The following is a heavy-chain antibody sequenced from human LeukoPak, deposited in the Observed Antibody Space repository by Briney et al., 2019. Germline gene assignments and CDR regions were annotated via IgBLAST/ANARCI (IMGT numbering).Heavy chain of an antibody. Sequence: GASVKVSCKASGGTFSSYAISWVRQAPGQGLEWMGRIIPILGIANYAQKFQGRVTITADKSTSTAYMELSSLRSGDTAVYYCARDHALQTGTFDAFDIWGQGTMVTVSS. CDR2: IIPILGIA. CDR3: ARDHALQTGTFDAFDI. D-gene: IGHD1-1*01. J-gene: IGHJ3*02. V-gene: IGHV1-69*04. CDR1: GGTFSSYA.